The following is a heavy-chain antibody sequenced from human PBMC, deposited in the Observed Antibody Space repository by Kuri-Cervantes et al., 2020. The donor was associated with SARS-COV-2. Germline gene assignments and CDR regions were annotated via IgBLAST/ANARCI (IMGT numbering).Heavy chain of an antibody. J-gene: IGHJ4*02. Sequence: GGSLRLSCAASGFTFSSYWMSWARQAPGKGLEWVANIKQDGSEKYYVDSVKGRFTISRDNAKNSLYLQMNSLRAEDTAVYYCARDPRYSSSWLDYWGQGTLVTVSS. CDR2: IKQDGSEK. D-gene: IGHD6-6*01. CDR1: GFTFSSYW. V-gene: IGHV3-7*01. CDR3: ARDPRYSSSWLDY.